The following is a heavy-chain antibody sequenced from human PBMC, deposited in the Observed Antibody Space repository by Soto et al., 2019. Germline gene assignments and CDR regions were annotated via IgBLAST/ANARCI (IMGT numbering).Heavy chain of an antibody. CDR1: GFSLSTSGVG. CDR3: ARGLATLPVFAFDI. CDR2: IYWSGDE. Sequence: SGPTLVNATQTLTLTCSLSGFSLSTSGVGVVWIRQSPGKALEWLALIYWSGDEHYRPSLKSRLSIIKDTSKNHVVLIMTDMDPVDTATYYCARGLATLPVFAFDIWGQGTMVTVSS. V-gene: IGHV2-5*01. J-gene: IGHJ3*02. D-gene: IGHD6-6*01.